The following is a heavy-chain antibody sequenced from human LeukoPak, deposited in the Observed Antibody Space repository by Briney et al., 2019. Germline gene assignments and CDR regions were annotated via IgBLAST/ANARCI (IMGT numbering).Heavy chain of an antibody. CDR2: INPSGGST. Sequence: ASVKVSCKASGYTFTAYYVHWVRQAPGQGLEWTGVINPSGGSTNFAQKFQGRVTMTRDTSTTTVYMELSSLRSEDTAVYYCARGRGGGSYYNYFDYWGQGTQVTVSS. D-gene: IGHD1-26*01. CDR1: GYTFTAYY. J-gene: IGHJ4*02. V-gene: IGHV1-46*01. CDR3: ARGRGGGSYYNYFDY.